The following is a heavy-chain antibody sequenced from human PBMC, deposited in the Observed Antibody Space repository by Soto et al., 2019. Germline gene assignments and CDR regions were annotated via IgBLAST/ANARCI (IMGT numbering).Heavy chain of an antibody. Sequence: KESGPTLVRPTETLTLTCTFSGLSLSTSGVGVGWIRQPPGKALEWLALIYWDDDKRYSPSLKSRLTITKDTSKNQVVLTMTNMDPVDTATYYCAHTLRFLEHANGFDYWGQGTLVTVSS. D-gene: IGHD3-3*01. CDR1: GLSLSTSGVG. CDR3: AHTLRFLEHANGFDY. CDR2: IYWDDDK. V-gene: IGHV2-5*02. J-gene: IGHJ4*02.